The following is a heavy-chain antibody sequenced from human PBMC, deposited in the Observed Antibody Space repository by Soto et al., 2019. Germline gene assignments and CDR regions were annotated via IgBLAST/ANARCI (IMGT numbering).Heavy chain of an antibody. D-gene: IGHD2-15*01. J-gene: IGHJ4*02. V-gene: IGHV4-59*13. CDR1: GGSISGYY. CDR3: AREPYCSGGTCLGY. Sequence: SETLSLTCTVSGGSISGYYWSWIRQPPGKGLEWIGYIYYSGSTNYNPSHKSRVTISVDTSKNQFSLRLSSVTAADTAVYYCAREPYCSGGTCLGYWGQGTLVTVSS. CDR2: IYYSGST.